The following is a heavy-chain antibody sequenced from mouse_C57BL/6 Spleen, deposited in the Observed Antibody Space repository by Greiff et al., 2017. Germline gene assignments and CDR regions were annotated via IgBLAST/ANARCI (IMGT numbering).Heavy chain of an antibody. D-gene: IGHD1-1*01. V-gene: IGHV1-82*01. Sequence: VQLQQSGPELVKPGASVKISCKASGYAFSSSWMNWVKQRPGKGLEWIGRIYPGDGDTNYNGKFKGKATLTADKSSSTAYMQLSSLTSEDSAVYFCARDGGSSLFAYWGQGTLVTVSA. CDR2: IYPGDGDT. CDR1: GYAFSSSW. CDR3: ARDGGSSLFAY. J-gene: IGHJ3*01.